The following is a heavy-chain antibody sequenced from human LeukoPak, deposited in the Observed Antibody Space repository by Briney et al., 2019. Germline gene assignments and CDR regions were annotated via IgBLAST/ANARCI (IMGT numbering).Heavy chain of an antibody. CDR1: GFTFSDYA. CDR3: ARAMAYCGDDCYERGYYFDY. V-gene: IGHV3-23*01. J-gene: IGHJ4*02. Sequence: GGSLRLPCAASGFTFSDYAMNWVRQAPRKGPEWLSSLGGNNIHTKSADFVKGRFTISRDNSKNMLYLQMNSLRAEDTAVYYCARAMAYCGDDCYERGYYFDYWGQGTQVTVSS. CDR2: LGGNNIHT. D-gene: IGHD2-21*02.